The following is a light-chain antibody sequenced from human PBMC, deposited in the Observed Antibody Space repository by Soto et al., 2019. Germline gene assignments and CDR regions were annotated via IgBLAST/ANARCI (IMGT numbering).Light chain of an antibody. CDR3: QSYDSSLSGSNVV. V-gene: IGLV1-40*01. CDR2: GNS. J-gene: IGLJ2*01. CDR1: RSNVGANYD. Sequence: QSVLTQPPSVSGAPGQTITISCTGSRSNVGANYDVLWYQVLPGAGPRLLIYGNSNRPSGVPDRFSGSKSGTSASLAITGLQAEDEADYYCQSYDSSLSGSNVVFGGGTQLTVL.